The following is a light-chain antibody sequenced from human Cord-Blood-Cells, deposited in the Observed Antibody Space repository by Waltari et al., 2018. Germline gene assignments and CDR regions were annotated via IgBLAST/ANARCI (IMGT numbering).Light chain of an antibody. J-gene: IGLJ2*01. CDR3: AAWDDSLGVV. Sequence: QSVLTQPPSASGTPGQRVTISCSGSSSNIGSNYVYWYQQLPGTAPKLLSYRNNHGACGVPVRFSGSKAGTSAALAISGLRSGDEADYYCAAWDDSLGVVFGGGTKLTVL. CDR1: SSNIGSNY. V-gene: IGLV1-47*01. CDR2: RNN.